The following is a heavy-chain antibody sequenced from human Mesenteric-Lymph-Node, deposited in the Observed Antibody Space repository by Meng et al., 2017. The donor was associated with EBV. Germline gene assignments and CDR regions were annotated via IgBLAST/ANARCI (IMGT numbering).Heavy chain of an antibody. J-gene: IGHJ5*02. CDR1: GYTFTSYA. CDR2: INANTGNP. CDR3: ARWSGYCSSSRCYPHWFDP. V-gene: IGHV7-4-1*02. Sequence: QAQRARSGFHLKKPGAAVTVVCNASGYTFTSYARNWVRQAPGQGLEGMGWINANTGNPTYAQGFTGRFVFSLDTSVSTAYLQISSLKAEDTAVYYCARWSGYCSSSRCYPHWFDPWGQGTLVTVSS. D-gene: IGHD2-2*03.